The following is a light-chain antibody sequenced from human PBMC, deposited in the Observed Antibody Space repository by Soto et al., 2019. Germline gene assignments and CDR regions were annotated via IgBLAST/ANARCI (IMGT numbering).Light chain of an antibody. Sequence: DIEVTQSPSSVSASVGDRITITCRASQGISSWLAWYQQKPGKAPKRLIYAASSLQSGVPSRFSGSGSGTDFTLTISSLQSEDFAVYCCQQYSNWPATFGQGTKVDIK. V-gene: IGKV1-12*01. J-gene: IGKJ1*01. CDR2: AAS. CDR1: QGISSW. CDR3: QQYSNWPAT.